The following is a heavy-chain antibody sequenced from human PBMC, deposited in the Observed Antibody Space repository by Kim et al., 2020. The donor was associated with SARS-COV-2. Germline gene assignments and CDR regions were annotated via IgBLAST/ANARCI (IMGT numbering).Heavy chain of an antibody. Sequence: YADSVKGRFTISRDNSKNTLYLQMNSLRAEDTAVYYCGARDSGSYDYFDYWGQGTLVTISS. J-gene: IGHJ4*02. V-gene: IGHV3-23*01. CDR3: GARDSGSYDYFDY. D-gene: IGHD1-26*01.